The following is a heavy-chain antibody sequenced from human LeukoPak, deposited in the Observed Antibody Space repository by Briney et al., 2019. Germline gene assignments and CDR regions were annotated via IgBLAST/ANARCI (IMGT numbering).Heavy chain of an antibody. CDR2: IDGSGVGT. V-gene: IGHV3-23*01. D-gene: IGHD6-13*01. CDR1: GFTFSSCV. CDR3: TKGAAAGPKYFQH. J-gene: IGHJ1*01. Sequence: GGSLRLSCAASGFTFSSCVMRWVRQAPGKGLEWVSTIDGSGVGTYYADSVKGRFTISRDSSKSTLYLHMNSLRAEDTAVYYCTKGAAAGPKYFQHWGQGTLVTVSS.